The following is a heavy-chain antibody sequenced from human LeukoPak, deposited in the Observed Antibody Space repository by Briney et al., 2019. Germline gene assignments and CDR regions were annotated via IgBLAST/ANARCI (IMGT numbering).Heavy chain of an antibody. CDR1: GGSISSYF. Sequence: SETLSLTCTVSGGSISSYFWTWIRQPPGKGLEWIGYIYYSGSTYYNPSLKSRVTISVDTSKNQFSLKLSSVTAADTAVYYCARIIVGATMDYWGQGTLVTVSS. V-gene: IGHV4-59*01. CDR3: ARIIVGATMDY. CDR2: IYYSGST. J-gene: IGHJ4*02. D-gene: IGHD1-26*01.